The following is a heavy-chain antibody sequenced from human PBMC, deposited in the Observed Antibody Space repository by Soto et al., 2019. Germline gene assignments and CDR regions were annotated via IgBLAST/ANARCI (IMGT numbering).Heavy chain of an antibody. CDR3: AKQTNVDTAMVSWFDP. CDR2: ISGSGGST. D-gene: IGHD5-18*01. CDR1: GFTFSSYA. J-gene: IGHJ5*02. Sequence: GVSLRLSCAASGFTFSSYAMSWVRQAPGKGLEWVSAISGSGGSTYYADSVKGRFTISRDNSKNTLYLQMNSLRAEDTAVYYCAKQTNVDTAMVSWFDPWGQGTLVTVSS. V-gene: IGHV3-23*01.